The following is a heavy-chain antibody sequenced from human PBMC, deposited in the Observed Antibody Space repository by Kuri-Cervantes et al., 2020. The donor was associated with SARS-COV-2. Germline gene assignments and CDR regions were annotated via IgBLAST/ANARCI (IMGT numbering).Heavy chain of an antibody. CDR3: ARGDIAVDGALDY. D-gene: IGHD6-19*01. Sequence: GESLKISCAASGFPFDDYGMSWVRQAPGKGLEWVSGINWNGGSTGYADSVKGRFTISRDNAKNSLYLQMNSLRAEDTALYYCARGDIAVDGALDYWGQGTLVTVSS. CDR1: GFPFDDYG. V-gene: IGHV3-20*04. CDR2: INWNGGST. J-gene: IGHJ4*02.